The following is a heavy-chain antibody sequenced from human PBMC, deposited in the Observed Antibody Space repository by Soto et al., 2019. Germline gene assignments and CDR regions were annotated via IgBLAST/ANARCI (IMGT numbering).Heavy chain of an antibody. J-gene: IGHJ4*02. V-gene: IGHV3-30-3*01. Sequence: QVWQVESGGGVVQAGRSLRLSCAASGFTFRSYAMHWVRQAPGKGLEWVAIISYDETYKYYADSVKGRFTISRDNSKNTLYLQMNSLRTEDTAVYYCARALDFWSAYFDYWGQGSLVTVSS. D-gene: IGHD3-3*01. CDR3: ARALDFWSAYFDY. CDR1: GFTFRSYA. CDR2: ISYDETYK.